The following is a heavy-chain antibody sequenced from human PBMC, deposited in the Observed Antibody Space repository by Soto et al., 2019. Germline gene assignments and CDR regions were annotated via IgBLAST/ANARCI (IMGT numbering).Heavy chain of an antibody. CDR3: ARGAERVAMPSGY. CDR1: GGSISSYY. J-gene: IGHJ4*02. V-gene: IGHV4-59*01. D-gene: IGHD2-2*01. CDR2: IYYSGST. Sequence: QVQLQESGPGLVKPSETLSLTCTVSGGSISSYYWSWIRQPPGKGLEWIRYIYYSGSTNYNPSLKRRVPISVETSKNQFSLKLSSVTAADTAVYYCARGAERVAMPSGYWGQGTLVTVSS.